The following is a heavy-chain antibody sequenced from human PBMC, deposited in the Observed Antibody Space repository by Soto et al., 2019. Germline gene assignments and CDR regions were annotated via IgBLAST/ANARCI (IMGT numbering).Heavy chain of an antibody. V-gene: IGHV3-23*01. CDR2: ISGSGGST. CDR1: GFTFSSYA. Sequence: GGSLRLSCAASGFTFSSYAMSWVRQAPGKGLEWVSAISGSGGSTYYADSVKGRFTISRDNSKNTLYLQMNSLRAEDTAVYYCAKGGLNYYDRSGYPYAFDIWGQGTMVTVSS. D-gene: IGHD3-22*01. J-gene: IGHJ3*02. CDR3: AKGGLNYYDRSGYPYAFDI.